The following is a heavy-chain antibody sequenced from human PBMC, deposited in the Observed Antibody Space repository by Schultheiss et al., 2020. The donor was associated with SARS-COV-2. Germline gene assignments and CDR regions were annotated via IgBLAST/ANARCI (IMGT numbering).Heavy chain of an antibody. V-gene: IGHV3-7*01. Sequence: GGSLRLSCAASGFTFSSYWMSWVRQAPGKGLEWVANIKQDGSEKYYVDSVKGRFTISRDNAKNSLYLQMNSLRAEDTAVYYCAKVSRRKDYYDRMYNWFDPWGQGTLVTVSS. J-gene: IGHJ5*02. CDR1: GFTFSSYW. CDR2: IKQDGSEK. D-gene: IGHD3-22*01. CDR3: AKVSRRKDYYDRMYNWFDP.